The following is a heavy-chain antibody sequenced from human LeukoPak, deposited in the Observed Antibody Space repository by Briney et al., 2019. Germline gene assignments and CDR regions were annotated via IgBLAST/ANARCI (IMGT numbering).Heavy chain of an antibody. CDR3: ARGVYIAAAQYGY. V-gene: IGHV4-59*01. D-gene: IGHD6-13*01. Sequence: SETLSLTCTVSGGSISNYYWSWIRQPPGKGLEWIGYIYYSGTTNYNPSLKSRVTISVDTSKNQFSLKLNSVTAADTAVYYCARGVYIAAAQYGYWGQEPWSPSPQ. CDR2: IYYSGTT. CDR1: GGSISNYY. J-gene: IGHJ4*01.